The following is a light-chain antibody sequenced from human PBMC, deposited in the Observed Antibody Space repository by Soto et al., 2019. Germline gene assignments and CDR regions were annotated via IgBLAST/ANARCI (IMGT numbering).Light chain of an antibody. CDR3: QQYYSTPLT. Sequence: DIVMTQSPDSLAVSLGERATINCKSSQCALYSSNNKNYLACYQQMPGQPPRLLIYWASTRDSGVPDRFSGSGSGTDFTPTISSLQAEDVAVYYCQQYYSTPLTFGGGTKVDIK. V-gene: IGKV4-1*01. J-gene: IGKJ4*01. CDR2: WAS. CDR1: QCALYSSNNKNY.